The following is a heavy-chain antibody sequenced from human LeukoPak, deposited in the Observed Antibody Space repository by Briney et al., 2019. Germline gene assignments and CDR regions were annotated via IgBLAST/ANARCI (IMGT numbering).Heavy chain of an antibody. Sequence: GGSLRLSCAASGFTFSNSAMNWVRQAPGKGLEWVSGISDSGGVTYYADSVKGRFTISRDNSKNTLYLQMNSLRAEDAAVYYCARNLYYGMDVWGQGTTVTVSS. CDR1: GFTFSNSA. V-gene: IGHV3-23*01. J-gene: IGHJ6*02. CDR3: ARNLYYGMDV. CDR2: ISDSGGVT.